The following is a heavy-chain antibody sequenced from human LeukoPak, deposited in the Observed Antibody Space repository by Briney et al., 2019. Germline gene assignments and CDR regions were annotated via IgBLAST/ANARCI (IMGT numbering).Heavy chain of an antibody. J-gene: IGHJ4*01. D-gene: IGHD3-3*01. CDR1: GGSISGYY. V-gene: IGHV4-59*01. Sequence: SETLSLTCTVSGGSISGYYWSWIRQPPGKRPEWIGYIYYSGSTNYNPSLKSRVTISVDTSQNQFSLKLSSLTAADTAVYYCARSWRPDPFDTWRHGTLVTVSS. CDR2: IYYSGST. CDR3: ARSWRPDPFDT.